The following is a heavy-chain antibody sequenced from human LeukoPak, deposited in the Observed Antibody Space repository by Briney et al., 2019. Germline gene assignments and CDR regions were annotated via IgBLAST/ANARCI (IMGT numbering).Heavy chain of an antibody. J-gene: IGHJ6*02. CDR3: ARGPDDSQLAFYYYYGMDV. D-gene: IGHD6-6*01. V-gene: IGHV3-53*01. Sequence: GGSLRLSCAASGFTVSSNYMSWVRQAPGKGLEWVSVIYSGGSTYYADSVKGRFTISRDNSKNTLYLQMNSLRAEDTAVYYCARGPDDSQLAFYYYYGMDVWGQGTTVTVSS. CDR2: IYSGGST. CDR1: GFTVSSNY.